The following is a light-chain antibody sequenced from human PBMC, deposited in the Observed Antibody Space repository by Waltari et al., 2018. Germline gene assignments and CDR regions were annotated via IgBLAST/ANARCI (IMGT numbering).Light chain of an antibody. Sequence: IQMTQSPSSLSASVGDRVTITCRASQSISSYLNWYQQKPGKAPKLLIYAASSLQSGVPSRFSGSGSGTDFTLTISSLQPEEVATYYCQQSYSTLRITFGQGTRLEIK. J-gene: IGKJ5*01. CDR2: AAS. V-gene: IGKV1-39*01. CDR1: QSISSY. CDR3: QQSYSTLRIT.